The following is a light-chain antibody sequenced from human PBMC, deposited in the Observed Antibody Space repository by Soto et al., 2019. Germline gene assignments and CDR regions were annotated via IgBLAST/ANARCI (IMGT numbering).Light chain of an antibody. Sequence: QSALTQPASVSGSPGQSITISCTGTSSDVGNSDYVSWYQHHPGKAPKLMISGVTNRPSGVSNRFSGSKSGNTASLTISGLQADDEADYYCSSSAPGTTSHVVFGGGTKLTVL. V-gene: IGLV2-14*03. J-gene: IGLJ2*01. CDR3: SSSAPGTTSHVV. CDR1: SSDVGNSDY. CDR2: GVT.